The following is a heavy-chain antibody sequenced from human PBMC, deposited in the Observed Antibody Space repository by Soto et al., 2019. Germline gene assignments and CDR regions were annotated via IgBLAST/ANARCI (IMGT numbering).Heavy chain of an antibody. CDR2: ISHSGST. Sequence: SETLSLTCTVSGGSISSAAYYWSWIRQHPGKGLEWIGYISHSGSTYYNPSLKSRVIISVDTSKNQFSLSLTSVTAADTAVYYCARYILDEDTVYFDYCGQGTPVTVSA. J-gene: IGHJ4*02. CDR1: GGSISSAAYY. D-gene: IGHD3-9*01. V-gene: IGHV4-31*03. CDR3: ARYILDEDTVYFDY.